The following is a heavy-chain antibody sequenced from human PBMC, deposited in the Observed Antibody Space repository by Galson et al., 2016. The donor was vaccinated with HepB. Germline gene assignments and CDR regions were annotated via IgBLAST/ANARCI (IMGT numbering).Heavy chain of an antibody. V-gene: IGHV3-15*05. CDR3: ATGLGGSDYDH. Sequence: SLRLSCAASGFTFTHAWMTWVRQAPGKGLEWVGRIKSKIDGGTIDSAAPVKGRFSISGDDAKNTLFLEMNSLKSEDTGVYYCATGLGGSDYDHWGQGTLVIVSS. CDR1: GFTFTHAW. CDR2: IKSKIDGGTI. J-gene: IGHJ4*02. D-gene: IGHD1-26*01.